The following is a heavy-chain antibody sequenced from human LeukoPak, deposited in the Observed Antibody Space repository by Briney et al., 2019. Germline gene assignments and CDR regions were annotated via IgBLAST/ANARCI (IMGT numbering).Heavy chain of an antibody. J-gene: IGHJ4*02. V-gene: IGHV3-30*02. CDR3: ARSGYCTNGVCPQNY. Sequence: PGGSLRLSCAASGFTFSSYGMHWVRQAPGKGLEWVAFIRYDGSNKYYADSVKGRFTISRDNAKNSLYLQMNSLRAEDTAVYYCARSGYCTNGVCPQNYWGQGTLVTVSS. CDR1: GFTFSSYG. D-gene: IGHD2-8*01. CDR2: IRYDGSNK.